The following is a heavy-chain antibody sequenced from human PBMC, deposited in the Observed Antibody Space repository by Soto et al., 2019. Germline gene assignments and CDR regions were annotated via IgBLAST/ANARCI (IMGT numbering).Heavy chain of an antibody. V-gene: IGHV3-33*01. CDR2: IWYDGSKD. D-gene: IGHD3-3*01. Sequence: QVQPVESGGGVVQPGRSLTLSCAASGFTFGSHGLHWVRQAPAKGLEWEALIWYDGSKDKYADSVKGRFTISRDNFKNTLYLQMSSLRTEYTAVYFCAREGFWSGSINHYYGMDVWGEGTTVAVSS. CDR1: GFTFGSHG. J-gene: IGHJ6*04. CDR3: AREGFWSGSINHYYGMDV.